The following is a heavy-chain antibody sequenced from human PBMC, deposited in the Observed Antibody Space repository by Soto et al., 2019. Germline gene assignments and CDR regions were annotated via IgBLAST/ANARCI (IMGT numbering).Heavy chain of an antibody. D-gene: IGHD4-17*01. CDR2: IYYSGST. Sequence: LSRTCTVSGGCIRSYYWSWIRQPPGKGLEWIGYIYYSGSTNYNPSLKSRVTISVDTSKNQFSLKLSSVTAVDTAVYYCARGGYGDKVDYWGQGTLVTVSS. V-gene: IGHV4-59*01. J-gene: IGHJ4*02. CDR3: ARGGYGDKVDY. CDR1: GGCIRSYY.